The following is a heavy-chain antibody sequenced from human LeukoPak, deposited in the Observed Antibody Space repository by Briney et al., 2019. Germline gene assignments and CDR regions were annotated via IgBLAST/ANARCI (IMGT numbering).Heavy chain of an antibody. V-gene: IGHV5-10-1*01. J-gene: IGHJ4*02. Sequence: PGESLKISCKGSGYSFSIYWISWVRQMPGKGLEWMGRIDPGDSYPNYSPSFQGLVTISADKSISTAYLQWSSLKASDTAMYYCARRQGCSSTSCPPDSWGQGTLVTVSS. CDR3: ARRQGCSSTSCPPDS. D-gene: IGHD2-2*01. CDR1: GYSFSIYW. CDR2: IDPGDSYP.